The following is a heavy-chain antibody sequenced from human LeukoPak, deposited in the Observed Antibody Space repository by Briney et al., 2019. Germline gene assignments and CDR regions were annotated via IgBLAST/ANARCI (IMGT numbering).Heavy chain of an antibody. D-gene: IGHD1-26*01. J-gene: IGHJ4*02. V-gene: IGHV3-23*01. CDR3: AREQTNLGFDF. CDR1: GFTFSSYD. CDR2: ISANGLSA. Sequence: PSGGSLRLSCAVSGFTFSSYDMSWVRQVPGKGLEWVTGISANGLSAYYADSVKGRFTISRDNSTNTVYVQMNSLKAEDTALYYCAREQTNLGFDFWGQGTLVTVSS.